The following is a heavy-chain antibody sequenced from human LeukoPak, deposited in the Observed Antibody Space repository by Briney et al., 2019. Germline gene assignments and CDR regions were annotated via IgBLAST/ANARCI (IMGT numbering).Heavy chain of an antibody. CDR2: ISSSSRYI. CDR1: GFTFSSYS. D-gene: IGHD3-22*01. J-gene: IGHJ4*02. V-gene: IGHV3-21*01. Sequence: GGSLRLSCAASGFTFSSYSMNWVRQAPGKGLEWVSSISSSSRYIYYADSVKGRFTISRDNAKNSLYLQMNSLRAEDTAVHYCARDAPANYYDSSGYYYDYWGQGTLVTVSS. CDR3: ARDAPANYYDSSGYYYDY.